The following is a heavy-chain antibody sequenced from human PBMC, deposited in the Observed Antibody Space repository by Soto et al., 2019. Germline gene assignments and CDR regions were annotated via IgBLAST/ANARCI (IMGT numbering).Heavy chain of an antibody. CDR1: GGSISSSSYY. J-gene: IGHJ3*02. CDR3: VRLGDSSGYYSDAFDI. D-gene: IGHD3-22*01. Sequence: SETLSLTCTVSGGSISSSSYYWGWIRQPPGKGLEWIGSIYYSGSTYYNPSLKSRVTISVDTSKNQFSLKLSSVTAADTAVNYCVRLGDSSGYYSDAFDIWGQGTMVTVSS. V-gene: IGHV4-39*01. CDR2: IYYSGST.